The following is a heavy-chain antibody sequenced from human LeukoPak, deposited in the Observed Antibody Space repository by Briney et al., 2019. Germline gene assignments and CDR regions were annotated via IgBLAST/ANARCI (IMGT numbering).Heavy chain of an antibody. V-gene: IGHV3-30*02. J-gene: IGHJ3*02. CDR3: AKDGDRATITGDAAFDI. Sequence: DSVKGRFTISRENSKNTLYLQMNSLRAEDTAVYYCAKDGDRATITGDAAFDIWGQGTMVTVS. D-gene: IGHD5-24*01.